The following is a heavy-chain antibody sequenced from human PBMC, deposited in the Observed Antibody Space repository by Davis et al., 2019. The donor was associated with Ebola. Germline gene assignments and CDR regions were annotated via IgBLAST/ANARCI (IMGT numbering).Heavy chain of an antibody. CDR1: GFTFSSYD. CDR2: IGVVGDT. V-gene: IGHV3-13*01. D-gene: IGHD7-27*01. Sequence: PGGSLRLSCAASGFTFSSYDMHWVRQATGKGLEWVSTIGVVGDTYYPGSVKGRFTISRENVKNSLYLQMNSLRAGDTAVYYRAGRWGHFDYWGQGTLVTVSS. CDR3: AGRWGHFDY. J-gene: IGHJ4*02.